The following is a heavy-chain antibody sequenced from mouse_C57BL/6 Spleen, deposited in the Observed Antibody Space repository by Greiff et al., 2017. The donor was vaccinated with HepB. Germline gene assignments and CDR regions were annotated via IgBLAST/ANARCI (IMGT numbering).Heavy chain of an antibody. CDR2: IDPSDSYT. Sequence: QVQLQQSGAELVMPGASVKLSCKASGYTFTSYWMHWVKQRPGQGLEWIGEIDPSDSYTNYNQKFKGKSTLTVDKSSSTAYMQLSSLTSEDSAVYYCARAPLFDYWGQGTTLTVSS. V-gene: IGHV1-69*01. CDR3: ARAPLFDY. CDR1: GYTFTSYW. J-gene: IGHJ2*01.